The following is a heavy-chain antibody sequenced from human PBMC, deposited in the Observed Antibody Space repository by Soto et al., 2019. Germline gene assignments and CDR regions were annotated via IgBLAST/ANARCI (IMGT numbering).Heavy chain of an antibody. CDR3: ARPSGYCTNGVGDANDCCDY. V-gene: IGHV3-33*01. J-gene: IGHJ4*03. CDR1: GFTFSNYG. Sequence: QVQLVESGGGLVQPGRSLRLSCAASGFTFSNYGMHWVRQAPGKGLEWVAVIWNDGSSKSYADSVKGQFTISRDNSNNTLYLQMTSLRAEDTAVNYCARPSGYCTNGVGDANDCCDYWGQGTMVTVSS. CDR2: IWNDGSSK. D-gene: IGHD2-8*01.